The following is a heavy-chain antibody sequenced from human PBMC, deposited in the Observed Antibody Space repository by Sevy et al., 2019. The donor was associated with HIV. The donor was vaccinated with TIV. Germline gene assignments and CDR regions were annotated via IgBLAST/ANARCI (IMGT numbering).Heavy chain of an antibody. Sequence: GGSLRLSCAASGFAFHEYSMSWIRQPPGKGLEWVATLSFGCGKINYADSVKGRFTISRDNSKNSVYLQMDNLRLEDTAVYYCAREGCTRPHDYWGQGTRVTVSS. CDR3: AREGCTRPHDY. D-gene: IGHD2-8*01. V-gene: IGHV3-23*01. CDR2: LSFGCGKI. J-gene: IGHJ4*02. CDR1: GFAFHEYS.